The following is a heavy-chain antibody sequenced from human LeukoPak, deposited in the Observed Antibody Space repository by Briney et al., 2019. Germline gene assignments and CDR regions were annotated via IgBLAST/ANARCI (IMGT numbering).Heavy chain of an antibody. CDR2: ISYDGSNK. Sequence: PGGSLRLSCAASGFTFSSYAMHWVRQAPGKGLEWVAVISYDGSNKYYADSVKGRFTISRDNSKNTLYLQMNSLRAEDTAVYYCARDSWFGELFTGFDYWGQGTLVTVSS. V-gene: IGHV3-30-3*01. D-gene: IGHD3-10*01. CDR1: GFTFSSYA. CDR3: ARDSWFGELFTGFDY. J-gene: IGHJ4*02.